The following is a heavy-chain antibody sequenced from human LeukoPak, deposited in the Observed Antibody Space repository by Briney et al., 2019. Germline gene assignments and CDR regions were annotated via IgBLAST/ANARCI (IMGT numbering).Heavy chain of an antibody. Sequence: GGSLRLSCAASGFTFSSYGMHWVRQAPGKGLEWVSAISGGGDITYYADSVTGRFTISRDNSKDTLFLQMHSLRPGDTAVYYCVREDTPATANYWGQGTLVTISS. V-gene: IGHV3-23*01. CDR1: GFTFSSYG. CDR3: VREDTPATANY. J-gene: IGHJ4*02. D-gene: IGHD2-21*02. CDR2: ISGGGDIT.